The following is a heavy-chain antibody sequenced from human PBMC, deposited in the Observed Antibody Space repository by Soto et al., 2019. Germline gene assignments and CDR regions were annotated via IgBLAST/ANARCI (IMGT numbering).Heavy chain of an antibody. CDR3: ASTLLGYRSSTSCYMPL. CDR2: IIPIFGTA. D-gene: IGHD2-2*02. J-gene: IGHJ4*02. CDR1: GGTFSSYA. Sequence: SVKVSCKASGGTFSSYAISWVRQAPGQGLEWMGGIIPIFGTANYAQKFQGRVTITADESTSTAYMELSSLRSEDTAVYYCASTLLGYRSSTSCYMPLWGQGTLVTAPQ. V-gene: IGHV1-69*13.